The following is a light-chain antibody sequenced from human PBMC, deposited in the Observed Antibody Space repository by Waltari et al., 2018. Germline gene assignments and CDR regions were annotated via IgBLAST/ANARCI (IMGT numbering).Light chain of an antibody. J-gene: IGLJ1*01. CDR3: QSYDSSLSALYV. Sequence: QSVLTQPPSVSGAPGPRVTISCTGSSSTIGAGYDVNWYQQHPGTAPKLLSYGNSNRPSGVPDRFSGSKSGTSASLAITGLQAEDEADYYCQSYDSSLSALYVFGTGTKVTVL. V-gene: IGLV1-40*01. CDR1: SSTIGAGYD. CDR2: GNS.